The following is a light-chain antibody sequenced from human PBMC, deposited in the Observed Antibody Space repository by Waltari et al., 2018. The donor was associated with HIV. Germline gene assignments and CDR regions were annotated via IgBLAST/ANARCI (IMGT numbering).Light chain of an antibody. CDR1: QSISSSD. V-gene: IGKV3-20*01. CDR2: GAS. J-gene: IGKJ4*01. Sequence: EIVLTQSPGTLSLSPGARANLPCRASQSISSSDLAWYQQKPGQAPRLLIYGASSGATGIPDRFSGSGSGTDFTLTISRLEPEDFAVYYCQQYGNSPLTFGGGTKVEIK. CDR3: QQYGNSPLT.